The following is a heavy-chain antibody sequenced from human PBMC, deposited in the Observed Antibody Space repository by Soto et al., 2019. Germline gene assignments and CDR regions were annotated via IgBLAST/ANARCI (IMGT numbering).Heavy chain of an antibody. J-gene: IGHJ4*02. CDR2: ISYDGRNK. Sequence: GSLRLSCAASGFTFSSYAMHWVRQAPGKGLEWVAVISYDGRNKYYADSVKGRFTISRDNSKNTLYLQMNSLRAEDTAVYYCARDLGGETYFDYWAQGTLVTVSS. CDR3: ARDLGGETYFDY. CDR1: GFTFSSYA. V-gene: IGHV3-30-3*01. D-gene: IGHD2-21*01.